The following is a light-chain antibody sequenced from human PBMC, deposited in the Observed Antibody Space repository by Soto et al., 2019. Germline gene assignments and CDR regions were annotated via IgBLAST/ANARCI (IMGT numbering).Light chain of an antibody. CDR3: QAWDSSTAV. CDR1: KLWDKY. CDR2: QDN. J-gene: IGLJ3*02. V-gene: IGLV3-1*01. Sequence: SYELTQPPSVSVSPGQTASITCSGEKLWDKYVSWYQQNRGQSPVLVIYQDNKRPSGIPERFSGSNSGNKATLTISVTQAIDEATYYCQAWDSSTAVFGGGTKLTVL.